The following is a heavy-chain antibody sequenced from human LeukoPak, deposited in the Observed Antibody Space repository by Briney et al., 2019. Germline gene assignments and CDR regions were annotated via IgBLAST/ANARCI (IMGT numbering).Heavy chain of an antibody. J-gene: IGHJ6*02. D-gene: IGHD3-9*01. V-gene: IGHV3-74*01. CDR1: GFIFSSYW. Sequence: GGSLRLSCAASGFIFSSYWMHWVRQAPGKGLVWVSRINSDGRSTSYADSVRGRFTISRDNAKNTLYLQMNSLRAEDTAVYYCARPRNDILSGFHYYYGMDVWGQGTTVTVAS. CDR2: INSDGRST. CDR3: ARPRNDILSGFHYYYGMDV.